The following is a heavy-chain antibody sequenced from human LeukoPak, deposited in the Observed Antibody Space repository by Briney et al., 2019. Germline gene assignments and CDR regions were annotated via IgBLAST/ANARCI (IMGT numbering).Heavy chain of an antibody. CDR2: VKSKIDGGTI. V-gene: IGHV3-15*01. Sequence: GGSLRLSCAASGLTFSKAWMSWVRQAPGKGLEWVGRVKSKIDGGTIEYAAPVKGRFTISRDDSKNTQYPQMNSLKTEDTAVYYCTTDGYCSGGNCYSFDYWGQGTLVTVSS. CDR3: TTDGYCSGGNCYSFDY. CDR1: GLTFSKAW. J-gene: IGHJ4*02. D-gene: IGHD2-15*01.